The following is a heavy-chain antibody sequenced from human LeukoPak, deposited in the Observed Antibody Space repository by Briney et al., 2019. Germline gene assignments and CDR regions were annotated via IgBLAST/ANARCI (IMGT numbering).Heavy chain of an antibody. CDR2: MYYSGST. V-gene: IGHV4-39*07. Sequence: SETLSLTCTVSGGSISSSYYWGWIRQPPGKGPEWIGSMYYSGSTYYNPSLKSRVTISVDTSKNQFSLKLRSVTAADTAVYYCARVEEFCSSGSCYLGWFDPWGQGTLVTVSS. D-gene: IGHD2-15*01. CDR3: ARVEEFCSSGSCYLGWFDP. J-gene: IGHJ5*02. CDR1: GGSISSSYY.